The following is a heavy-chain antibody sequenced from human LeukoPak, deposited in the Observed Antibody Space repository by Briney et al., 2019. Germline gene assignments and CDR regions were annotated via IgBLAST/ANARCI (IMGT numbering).Heavy chain of an antibody. CDR2: INHSGST. CDR1: GGSFSGYY. J-gene: IGHJ5*02. V-gene: IGHV4-34*01. CDR3: VRGAAAAGP. Sequence: SETLSLTCAVYGGSFSGYYWSWIRQPPGKGLEWIGEINHSGSTNYNPSLKSRVTISVDTSKNQFSLKLSSVTAADTAVYYCVRGAAAAGPWGQGTLVAVSS. D-gene: IGHD6-13*01.